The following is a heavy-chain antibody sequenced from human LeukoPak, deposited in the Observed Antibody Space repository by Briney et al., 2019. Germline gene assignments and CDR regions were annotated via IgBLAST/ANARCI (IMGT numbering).Heavy chain of an antibody. Sequence: GGSLRLSCAASGFSFSNYNMKWVRQAPGKGLEWVSYIGSTSSTIHYADSVKGRFTISSDNAKSSLYLQMNSLRAEDTAVYYCARESPWGFDAFDVWGQGTVVTVSS. D-gene: IGHD7-27*01. V-gene: IGHV3-48*01. CDR3: ARESPWGFDAFDV. CDR1: GFSFSNYN. J-gene: IGHJ3*01. CDR2: IGSTSSTI.